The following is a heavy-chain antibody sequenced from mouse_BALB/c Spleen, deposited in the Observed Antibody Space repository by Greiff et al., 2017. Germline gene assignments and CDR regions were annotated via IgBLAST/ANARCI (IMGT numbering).Heavy chain of an antibody. V-gene: IGHV2-6-7*01. D-gene: IGHD2-14*01. CDR3: ARDPVYRYNAMDY. CDR1: GFSLTGYG. Sequence: VQGVESGPGLVAPSQSLSITCTVSGFSLTGYGVNWVRQPPGKGLEWLGMIWGDGSTDYNSALKSRLSISKDNSKSQVFLKMNSLQTDDTARYYCARDPVYRYNAMDYWGQGTSVTVSS. J-gene: IGHJ4*01. CDR2: IWGDGST.